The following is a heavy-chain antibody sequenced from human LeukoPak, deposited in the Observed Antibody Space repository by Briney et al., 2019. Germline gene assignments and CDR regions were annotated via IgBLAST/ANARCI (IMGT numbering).Heavy chain of an antibody. J-gene: IGHJ4*02. Sequence: GGSLRLSCAASGFTFSSYSMNWVRQAPGKGLEWVSYISSSSSIIYYADSVKGRFTISRDNAKNSLYLQMNSLRAEDTAAYYCAGYLGDSSGYYYLRGYWGQGTLVTVSS. CDR1: GFTFSSYS. CDR2: ISSSSSII. V-gene: IGHV3-48*04. D-gene: IGHD3-22*01. CDR3: AGYLGDSSGYYYLRGY.